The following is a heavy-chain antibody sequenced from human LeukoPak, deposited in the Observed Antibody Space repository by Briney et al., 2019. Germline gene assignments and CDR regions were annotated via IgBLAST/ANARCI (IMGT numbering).Heavy chain of an antibody. Sequence: ASVKVSCKASGYTFTGYCMHWVRQAPGQGLEWMGWISAYNGNTNYAQKFQGRVTMTTDTSTSTAYMELRSLRADDTAVYYCARRAGAYSHPYDYWGQGTLVTVSS. CDR1: GYTFTGYC. CDR3: ARRAGAYSHPYDY. D-gene: IGHD4/OR15-4a*01. V-gene: IGHV1-18*04. J-gene: IGHJ4*02. CDR2: ISAYNGNT.